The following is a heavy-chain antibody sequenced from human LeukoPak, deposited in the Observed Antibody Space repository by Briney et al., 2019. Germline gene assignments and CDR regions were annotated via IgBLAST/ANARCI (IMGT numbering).Heavy chain of an antibody. J-gene: IGHJ3*02. CDR2: IRYDGSNK. D-gene: IGHD4/OR15-4a*01. V-gene: IGHV3-30*02. Sequence: GGSLRLSCAASGFTFSSYGMHWVRQAPGKGLEWVAFIRYDGSNKYYADSVKGRFTISRDNSKNTLYLQMNSLRAEDTAVYYCAKDSGLSTWAFGIWGQGTMVTVSS. CDR3: AKDSGLSTWAFGI. CDR1: GFTFSSYG.